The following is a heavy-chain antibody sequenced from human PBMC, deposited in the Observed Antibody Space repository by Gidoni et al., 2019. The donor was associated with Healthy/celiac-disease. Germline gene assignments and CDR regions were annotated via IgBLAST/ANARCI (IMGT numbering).Heavy chain of an antibody. CDR2: IYHSVST. CDR3: ARAPLPHEEEYQLLYYYTTVWTS. V-gene: IGHV4-38-2*02. Sequence: QVQLQESGPGLVKPSETLSLTCTVSGYSISSSYYWGWIRQPPGKGLEWIGSIYHSVSTYYNPSVKSRVTISGDESKNQYSLKRSSVTAADAAVYYWARAPLPHEEEYQLLYYYTTVWTSGAKGPRSPSP. D-gene: IGHD2-2*01. CDR1: GYSISSSYY. J-gene: IGHJ6*02.